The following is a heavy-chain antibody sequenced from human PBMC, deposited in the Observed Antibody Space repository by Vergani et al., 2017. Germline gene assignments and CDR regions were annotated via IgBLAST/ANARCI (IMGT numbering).Heavy chain of an antibody. CDR2: ISYDGSNK. CDR3: ARLGATTCAFDY. D-gene: IGHD5-12*01. V-gene: IGHV3-30*04. J-gene: IGHJ4*02. Sequence: QVQLVESGGGVVQPGRSLRLSCAASGFTFSSYAMHWVRQAPGKGLEWVAVISYDGSNKYYADSVKGRFTISRDNSKNTLYLQMNSLRAEDTAVYYCARLGATTCAFDYWGQGTLVTVSS. CDR1: GFTFSSYA.